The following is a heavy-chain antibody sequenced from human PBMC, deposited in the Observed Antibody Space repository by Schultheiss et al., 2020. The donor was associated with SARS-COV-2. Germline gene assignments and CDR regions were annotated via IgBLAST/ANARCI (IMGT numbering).Heavy chain of an antibody. CDR1: GGSFSGYY. V-gene: IGHV4-34*01. J-gene: IGHJ4*02. CDR2: INHSVST. D-gene: IGHD6-6*01. CDR3: ASGGSRAARRYYFDY. Sequence: SQTLSLTCAVFGGSFSGYYWSWIRQPPGKGMEWLGEINHSVSTNYNPSIKSRVTISVDTSKNQFSRKLSSVTAADTAVYYCASGGSRAARRYYFDYWGQGTLVTVSS.